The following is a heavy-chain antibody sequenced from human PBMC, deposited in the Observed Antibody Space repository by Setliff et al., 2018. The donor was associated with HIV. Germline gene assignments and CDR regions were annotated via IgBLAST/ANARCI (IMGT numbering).Heavy chain of an antibody. Sequence: GGSLRLSCAASEFTFGNYAMGWVRQAPGKGLEWVSAISGDGGRTYVAGPVKGRLNTSRDNSKNTMYLQMNSLRVEDTAVYYCATDSSGPLSHWGPGTLVTVSS. V-gene: IGHV3-23*01. CDR3: ATDSSGPLSH. J-gene: IGHJ4*02. CDR1: EFTFGNYA. D-gene: IGHD3-22*01. CDR2: ISGDGGRT.